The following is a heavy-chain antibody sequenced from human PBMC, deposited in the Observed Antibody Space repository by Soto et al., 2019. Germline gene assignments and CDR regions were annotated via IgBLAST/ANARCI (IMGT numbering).Heavy chain of an antibody. J-gene: IGHJ6*02. CDR1: GGSISSYY. CDR2: IYYSGST. V-gene: IGHV4-59*01. Sequence: PSETLSLTCTVSGGSISSYYWNWIRQPPGKGLEWIGYIYYSGSTNYNPSLKSRVTISVDTSKNQFSLKLSSVTAADTAVYYCARDKAIFGVGKNYYYYGMDVWGQGTTVTVSS. D-gene: IGHD3-3*01. CDR3: ARDKAIFGVGKNYYYYGMDV.